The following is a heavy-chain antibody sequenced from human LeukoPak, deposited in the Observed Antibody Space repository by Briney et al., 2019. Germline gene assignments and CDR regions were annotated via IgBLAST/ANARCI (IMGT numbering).Heavy chain of an antibody. V-gene: IGHV3-74*01. D-gene: IGHD2-2*01. Sequence: PGGSLRLSCAASGFTFSSYWMHWVRQAPGKGLVWVSRINSDGSSTSYADSVKGRFTISRDNAKNTLYLQMNSLRAEDMAVYYCARDCSSTSCYENDAFDIWGQGTMVTVSS. J-gene: IGHJ3*02. CDR2: INSDGSST. CDR1: GFTFSSYW. CDR3: ARDCSSTSCYENDAFDI.